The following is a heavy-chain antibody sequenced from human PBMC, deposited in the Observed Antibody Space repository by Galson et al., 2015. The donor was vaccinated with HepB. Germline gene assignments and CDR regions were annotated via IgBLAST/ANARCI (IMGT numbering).Heavy chain of an antibody. CDR2: ISSSGFYT. CDR1: GFTFSDYY. D-gene: IGHD2-2*01. Sequence: SLRLSCAASGFTFSDYYMSWLRQAPGKGLELVSYISSSGFYTNCADSVKGRFTISRDNAKNSLYLQMNSLRAEDTAVYYCARDRARYCSGTSCYGDAFDIWGQGTMVTVSS. J-gene: IGHJ3*02. V-gene: IGHV3-11*06. CDR3: ARDRARYCSGTSCYGDAFDI.